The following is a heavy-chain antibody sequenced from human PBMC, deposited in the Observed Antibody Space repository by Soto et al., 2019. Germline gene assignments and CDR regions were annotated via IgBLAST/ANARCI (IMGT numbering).Heavy chain of an antibody. V-gene: IGHV1-2*04. CDR1: GYTFTGYY. CDR3: ARPYCSGGSCYMYGAFDI. CDR2: INPNSGGT. Sequence: RASVKVSCKASGYTFTGYYMHWVRQAPGQGLEWMGWINPNSGGTNYAQKFQGWVTMTRDTSISTAYMELSRLRSDDTAVYYCARPYCSGGSCYMYGAFDIWGQGTMVTVSS. J-gene: IGHJ3*02. D-gene: IGHD2-15*01.